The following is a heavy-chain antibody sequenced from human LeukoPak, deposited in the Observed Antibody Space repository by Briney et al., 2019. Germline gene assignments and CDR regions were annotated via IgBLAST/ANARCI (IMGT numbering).Heavy chain of an antibody. CDR2: IYHGGST. CDR1: GYSISSGYY. J-gene: IGHJ4*02. V-gene: IGHV4-38-2*02. CDR3: ASVGGLADY. Sequence: SETLSHTCTVSGYSISSGYYWGWIRQPPGKGLEWIGSIYHGGSTYYNPSLKSRVTISVDTSKNQFSLKLSSVTAADTAVYYCASVGGLADYWGQGTLVTVSS. D-gene: IGHD1-26*01.